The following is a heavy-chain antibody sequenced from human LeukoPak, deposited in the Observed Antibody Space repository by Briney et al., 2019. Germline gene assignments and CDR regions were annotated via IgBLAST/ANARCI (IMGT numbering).Heavy chain of an antibody. J-gene: IGHJ4*03. V-gene: IGHV3-21*01. CDR2: ISSTSSFI. D-gene: IGHD2-15*01. CDR3: ATPRTYYCSETSCYFDH. CDR1: GFTFSAYS. Sequence: GGSLRLSCAASGFTFSAYSIHWVRQAPGKGLEWVSSISSTSSFILYADSVKGRFTISRDNADNSLYLQMNSLRAEDTAVYYCATPRTYYCSETSCYFDHWGQGTLVTVSS.